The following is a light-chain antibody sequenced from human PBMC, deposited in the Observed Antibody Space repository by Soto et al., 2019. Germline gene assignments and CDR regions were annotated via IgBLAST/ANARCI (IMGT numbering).Light chain of an antibody. J-gene: IGLJ1*01. Sequence: SYELTQPPPVSVAPGQTAKNNRWGNNIGSKSVHWYQQKPGQAPVLVVYDDSDRPSGIPERFSGSNSGNTATLTISRVEAGDEADYYCQVWDSSSDPFYVLGTGTKVTV. CDR3: QVWDSSSDPFYV. CDR2: DDS. CDR1: NIGSKS. V-gene: IGLV3-21*02.